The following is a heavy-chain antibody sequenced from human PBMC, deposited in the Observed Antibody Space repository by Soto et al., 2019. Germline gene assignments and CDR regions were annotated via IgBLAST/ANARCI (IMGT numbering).Heavy chain of an antibody. CDR1: GYSVSSSDYY. J-gene: IGHJ6*02. CDR3: APLTVSRSGPYGRHV. Sequence: SETLSLTCSVSGYSVSSSDYYWAWIRQPPGQGLEWIGSMFYSGLTYYNPSLKSRVTLSVDTSTNHFSVRLNSVTAADTAVYCGAPLTVSRSGPYGRHVWGQGTTVTVSS. CDR2: MFYSGLT. D-gene: IGHD2-15*01. V-gene: IGHV4-39*01.